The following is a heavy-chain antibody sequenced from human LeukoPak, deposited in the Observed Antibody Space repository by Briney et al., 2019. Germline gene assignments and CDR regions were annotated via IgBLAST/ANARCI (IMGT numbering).Heavy chain of an antibody. CDR3: AKTHRDTAMEEYYLDY. J-gene: IGHJ4*02. D-gene: IGHD5-18*01. CDR2: IRYDGSNK. V-gene: IGHV3-30*02. CDR1: GFTFSSYG. Sequence: GGSLRLSCAASGFTFSSYGMHWVRQAPGKGLEWVAFIRYDGSNKYYADSVKGRFTISRDNSKNTLYLQMNSLRAEDTAVYYCAKTHRDTAMEEYYLDYWGQGTLVTVPS.